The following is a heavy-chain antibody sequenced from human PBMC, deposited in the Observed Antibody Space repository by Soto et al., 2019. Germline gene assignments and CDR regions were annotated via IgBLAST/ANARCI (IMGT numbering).Heavy chain of an antibody. CDR1: GFTFSNAW. CDR3: TTEYDILTGLYADSFDV. J-gene: IGHJ3*01. CDR2: IKSKTDGGTT. V-gene: IGHV3-15*01. Sequence: GGSLRLSCAASGFTFSNAWMSWVRQAPGKGLEWVGRIKSKTDGGTTDYAAPVKGRFIISRDDSKNTLYLQVNSLKTEDTAVYYCTTEYDILTGLYADSFDVWGQGTMVTVSS. D-gene: IGHD3-9*01.